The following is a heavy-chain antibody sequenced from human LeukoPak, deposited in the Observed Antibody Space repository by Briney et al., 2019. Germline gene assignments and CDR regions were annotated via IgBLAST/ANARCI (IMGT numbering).Heavy chain of an antibody. Sequence: GGSLRLSCAASGFTFSSYAMHWVRQAPGKGLEWVAVISYDGSNKYYADSVKGRFTISRDNSKNTLYLQMNSLRAEDTAVYYCAREEVGYGDYVGGYWGQGTLVTVSS. CDR3: AREEVGYGDYVGGY. J-gene: IGHJ4*02. CDR1: GFTFSSYA. CDR2: ISYDGSNK. D-gene: IGHD4-17*01. V-gene: IGHV3-30-3*01.